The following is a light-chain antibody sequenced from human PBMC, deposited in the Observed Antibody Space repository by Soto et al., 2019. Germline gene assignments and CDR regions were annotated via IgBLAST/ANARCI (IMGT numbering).Light chain of an antibody. CDR3: QHYVTSSIT. Sequence: LTQSPSFLSSSVGNIFTILCLASQSVSSTSLAWYQQKPGQTPRLLIYGASSRATGTPDRISGGGSGTHFTLTISRLEPEDFAVYYCQHYVTSSITFGQGTRLEIK. CDR1: QSVSSTS. J-gene: IGKJ5*01. CDR2: GAS. V-gene: IGKV3-20*01.